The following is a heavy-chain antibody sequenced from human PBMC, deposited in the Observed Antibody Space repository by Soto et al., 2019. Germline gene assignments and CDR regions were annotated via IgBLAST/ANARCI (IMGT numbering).Heavy chain of an antibody. D-gene: IGHD2-15*01. Sequence: ASVKVSCKASGGTFSSYAISWVRQAPGQGLEWMGGIIPIFGTANYAQKSQGRVTITADESTSTAYMELSSLRSEDTAVYYCAREGGWDCSGGSCYPRGYYYYGIDVWGQGTTVTV. CDR1: GGTFSSYA. CDR2: IIPIFGTA. J-gene: IGHJ6*02. CDR3: AREGGWDCSGGSCYPRGYYYYGIDV. V-gene: IGHV1-69*13.